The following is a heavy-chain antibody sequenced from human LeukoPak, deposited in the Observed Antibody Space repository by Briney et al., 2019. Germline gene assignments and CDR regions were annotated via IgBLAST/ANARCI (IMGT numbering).Heavy chain of an antibody. D-gene: IGHD1-26*01. CDR3: TRIVDATPCDFDY. CDR1: GGSISSSSYY. CDR2: IYYSGST. Sequence: PSETLPLTCTVSGGSISSSSYYWGWIRQPPGKGLEWIGSIYYSGSTYYNPSLKSRVTISVDTSKNQFSLKLSSVTAADTAVYYCTRIVDATPCDFDYWGQGTLVTVSS. J-gene: IGHJ4*02. V-gene: IGHV4-39*01.